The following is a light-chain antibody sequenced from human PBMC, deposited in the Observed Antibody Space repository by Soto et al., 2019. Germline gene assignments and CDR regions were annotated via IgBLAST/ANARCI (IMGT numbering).Light chain of an antibody. J-gene: IGKJ4*01. V-gene: IGKV4-1*01. CDR2: WAS. Sequence: IVMTQSTASLAVSLGERATINCKSSQSVLYSSNNKNYLAWYQQKPGQPPKLLIYWASTRESGVPDRFSGSGSGTDFTLTISSLQAEDVAVYYCQQYYSTPLTFGGGTKVDIK. CDR3: QQYYSTPLT. CDR1: QSVLYSSNNKNY.